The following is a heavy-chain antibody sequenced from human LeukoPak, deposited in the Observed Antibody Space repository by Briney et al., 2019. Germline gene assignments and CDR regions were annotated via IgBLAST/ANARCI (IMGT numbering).Heavy chain of an antibody. D-gene: IGHD3-22*01. Sequence: GESLKISCKGSGYSFTSYWIGWVRQMPGKGLEWMGIIYPGDSDTRYSPSFQGQVTISADKSISTAYLQWNSLKASDTAMYYCARAHWYYYDSSGYYPFDYWGQGTLVTVSS. CDR2: IYPGDSDT. CDR1: GYSFTSYW. V-gene: IGHV5-51*01. J-gene: IGHJ4*02. CDR3: ARAHWYYYDSSGYYPFDY.